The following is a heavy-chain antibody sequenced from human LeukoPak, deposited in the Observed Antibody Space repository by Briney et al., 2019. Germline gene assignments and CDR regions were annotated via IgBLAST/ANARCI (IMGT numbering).Heavy chain of an antibody. D-gene: IGHD6-13*01. V-gene: IGHV3-21*01. Sequence: PGGSLRLSCAASGFTFSSYTMNWVRQAPGEGLEWVSSISGSSRHKYYADSVKGRFTISRDNAKNSLYLQMNSLRAEDTAVYCCARTANFAAGYYIDYWGQGTLVTVSS. CDR1: GFTFSSYT. CDR2: ISGSSRHK. J-gene: IGHJ4*02. CDR3: ARTANFAAGYYIDY.